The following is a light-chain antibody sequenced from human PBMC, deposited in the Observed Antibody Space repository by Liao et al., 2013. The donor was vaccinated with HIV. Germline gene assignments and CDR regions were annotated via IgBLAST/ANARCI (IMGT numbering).Light chain of an antibody. Sequence: SYGLIQPPSVSVSPGQTASITCSGDKLGDEYASWYQQKPGQSPVLVVYQDTRRPSGIPERFSGSNSGNTATLTISGTQAMDEADYYCQAWDSSTVVFGGGTKLTVL. J-gene: IGLJ3*02. CDR3: QAWDSSTVV. CDR2: QDT. V-gene: IGLV3-1*01. CDR1: KLGDEY.